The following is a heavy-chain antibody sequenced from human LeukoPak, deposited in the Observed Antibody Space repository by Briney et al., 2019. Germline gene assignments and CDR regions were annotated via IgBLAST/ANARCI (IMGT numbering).Heavy chain of an antibody. V-gene: IGHV3-20*04. Sequence: GGSLRLSCAVSGFTFNDYGVSWVRQAPGKGHEWVSGINWNGGSTGYADSVKGRFTVSRDNAKKSVYLEMNSLRDEDTALYYCARDYCGGDCYPFDYWGQGTLVTVSS. CDR1: GFTFNDYG. J-gene: IGHJ4*02. CDR3: ARDYCGGDCYPFDY. D-gene: IGHD2-21*02. CDR2: INWNGGST.